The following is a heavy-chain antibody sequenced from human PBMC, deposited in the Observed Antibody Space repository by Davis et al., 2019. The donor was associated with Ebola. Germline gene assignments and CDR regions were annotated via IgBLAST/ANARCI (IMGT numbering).Heavy chain of an antibody. V-gene: IGHV1-2*06. CDR3: ARVSSVWYNWFDP. Sequence: ASVKVSCKASGYTFTGYYMHWVRQAPGQGLEWMGRINPNSGGTNYAQKFQGRVTMTSDTSISTAYMELSRPRSDDTAVYYCARVSSVWYNWFDPWGQGTLVTVSS. D-gene: IGHD6-19*01. CDR2: INPNSGGT. CDR1: GYTFTGYY. J-gene: IGHJ5*02.